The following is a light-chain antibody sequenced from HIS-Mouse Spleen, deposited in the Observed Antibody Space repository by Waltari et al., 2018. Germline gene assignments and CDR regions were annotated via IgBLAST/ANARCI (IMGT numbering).Light chain of an antibody. J-gene: IGLJ2*01. CDR3: CSYAGSSTFEV. CDR1: SSDVGSYNL. V-gene: IGLV2-23*03. Sequence: QSALTQPASVSGSPGQSITISCPGTSSDVGSYNLVSWYQQHPGKAPKPMIYEGSKRPSGVSNRFSGSKSGNTASLTISGLQAEDEADYYCCSYAGSSTFEVFGGGTKLTVL. CDR2: EGS.